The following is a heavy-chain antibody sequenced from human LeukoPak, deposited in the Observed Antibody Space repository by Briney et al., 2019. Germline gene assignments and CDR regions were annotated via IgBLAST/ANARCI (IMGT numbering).Heavy chain of an antibody. V-gene: IGHV1-69*04. CDR1: GGTFSSYA. CDR2: IIPIFGIA. Sequence: SVKVSCKASGGTFSSYAISWVRQAPGQGLEWMGRIIPIFGIANYAQKFQGRVTITAEKSTSTAYMELSSLRSEDTAVYYWARDQGGEWELRVYYYYGMDVWGQGTTVTVSS. D-gene: IGHD1-26*01. J-gene: IGHJ6*02. CDR3: ARDQGGEWELRVYYYYGMDV.